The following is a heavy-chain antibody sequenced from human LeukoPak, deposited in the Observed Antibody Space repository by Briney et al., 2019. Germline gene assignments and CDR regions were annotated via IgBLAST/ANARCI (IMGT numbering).Heavy chain of an antibody. J-gene: IGHJ2*01. Sequence: GSLRLSCAASGFTFSSHDMHWVRQAPGRGLEWVSGIATAGDAHYPGSVKGRFTISRENAKNSLYLQMNSLRVEDTAVYYCAREEYGSGWFPFDLWGRGTLVTVSS. CDR3: AREEYGSGWFPFDL. CDR1: GFTFSSHD. D-gene: IGHD6-19*01. V-gene: IGHV3-13*01. CDR2: IATAGDA.